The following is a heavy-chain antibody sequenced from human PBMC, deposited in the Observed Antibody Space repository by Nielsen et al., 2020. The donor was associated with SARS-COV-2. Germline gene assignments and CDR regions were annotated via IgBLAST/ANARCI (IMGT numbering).Heavy chain of an antibody. D-gene: IGHD3-10*01. CDR1: GFTFSSHW. Sequence: GGSPRLSCVGSGFTFSSHWMTWVRQAPGKGLEWVAMIKQDGSDKRYVDSVKGRFTISRDNAKDSLYLQMNSLRAEDTAVYYCAREVQARGSGSVVEWFDPWGQGTLVTVSS. CDR3: AREVQARGSGSVVEWFDP. J-gene: IGHJ5*02. V-gene: IGHV3-7*01. CDR2: IKQDGSDK.